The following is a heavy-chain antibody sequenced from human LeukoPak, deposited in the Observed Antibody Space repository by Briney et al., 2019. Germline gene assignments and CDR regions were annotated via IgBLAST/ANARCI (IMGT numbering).Heavy chain of an antibody. CDR2: ISSNGGST. V-gene: IGHV3-64*01. D-gene: IGHD2-2*01. CDR3: ARGIVVPAAIDSYYYYMDV. CDR1: GFTFSIYA. Sequence: GGSLRLSCAASGFTFSIYAMHWVRQAPGKGLEYVSAISSNGGSTYYANSVKGRFTISRDNSKNTLYLQMGSLRAEDMAVYYCARGIVVPAAIDSYYYYMDVWGKGTTVTVSS. J-gene: IGHJ6*03.